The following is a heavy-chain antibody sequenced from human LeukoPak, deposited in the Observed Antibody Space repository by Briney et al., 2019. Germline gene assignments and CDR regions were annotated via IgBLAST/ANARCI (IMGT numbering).Heavy chain of an antibody. V-gene: IGHV1-69*01. J-gene: IGHJ5*02. CDR3: ARSIAVAGWFDP. D-gene: IGHD6-19*01. Sequence: SVKVSCKASGGTFSSYAISWVRQAPGQGLEWMGGIIPIFGTANYAQKFQGRVTITADESTNTAYMELSSLRSEDTAVYYCARSIAVAGWFDPWGQGTLVTVSS. CDR2: IIPIFGTA. CDR1: GGTFSSYA.